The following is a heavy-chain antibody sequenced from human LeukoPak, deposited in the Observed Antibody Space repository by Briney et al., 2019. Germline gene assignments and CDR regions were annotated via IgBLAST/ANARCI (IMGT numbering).Heavy chain of an antibody. CDR1: GYTFTGYY. V-gene: IGHV1-2*04. Sequence: ASVKVSCKASGYTFTGYYMHWVRQAPGQGLEWMGWINPNSGGTNYAQKFQGWVTVTRDTSISTAYMELSRLRSDDTAVYYCARDVSAAGSYYYYGMDVWGQGTTVTVSS. D-gene: IGHD6-13*01. CDR3: ARDVSAAGSYYYYGMDV. CDR2: INPNSGGT. J-gene: IGHJ6*02.